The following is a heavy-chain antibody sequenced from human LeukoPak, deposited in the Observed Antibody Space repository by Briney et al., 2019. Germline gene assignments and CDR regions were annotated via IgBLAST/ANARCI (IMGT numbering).Heavy chain of an antibody. J-gene: IGHJ4*02. Sequence: GESLRISCKGSGYSFTSYWISWVRQMPGKGLEWMGRSDPSDAYTNYSPSSQGHGTISSDKSIKTAYLQWSSLKASDTAMYYCARHEGYSSSAEVYWGQGALVTVSS. CDR2: SDPSDAYT. CDR1: GYSFTSYW. D-gene: IGHD6-13*01. V-gene: IGHV5-10-1*01. CDR3: ARHEGYSSSAEVY.